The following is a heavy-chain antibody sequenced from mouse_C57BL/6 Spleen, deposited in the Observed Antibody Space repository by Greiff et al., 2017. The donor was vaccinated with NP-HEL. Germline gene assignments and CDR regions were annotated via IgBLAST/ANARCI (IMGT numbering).Heavy chain of an antibody. CDR2: INPNYGTT. Sequence: EVKLMESGPELVKPGASVKISCKASGYSFTDYNMNWVKQSNGKSLEWIGVINPNYGTTSYNQKFKGKATLTVDQSSSTAYMQLNSLTSEDSAVYYCARNPAQAGYVNYYAMDYWGQGTSVTVSS. CDR3: ARNPAQAGYVNYYAMDY. D-gene: IGHD3-2*02. CDR1: GYSFTDYN. J-gene: IGHJ4*01. V-gene: IGHV1-39*01.